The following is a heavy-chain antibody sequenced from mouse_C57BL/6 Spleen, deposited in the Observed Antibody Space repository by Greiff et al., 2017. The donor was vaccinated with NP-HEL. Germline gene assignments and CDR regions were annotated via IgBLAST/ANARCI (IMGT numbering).Heavy chain of an antibody. CDR1: GFSLTSYG. D-gene: IGHD6-1*01. Sequence: QVQLQQSGPGLVQPSQSLSITCTVSGFSLTSYGVHWVRQFPGKGLEWRGVIWRGGSTDYNAAFMSRLSITKDNSKSQVFLKMNSLQADDTAIYYCAKNHASYYFDYWGQGTTLTVSS. J-gene: IGHJ2*01. V-gene: IGHV2-5*01. CDR2: IWRGGST. CDR3: AKNHASYYFDY.